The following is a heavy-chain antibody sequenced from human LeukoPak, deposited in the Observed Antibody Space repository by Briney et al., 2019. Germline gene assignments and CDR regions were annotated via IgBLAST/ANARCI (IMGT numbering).Heavy chain of an antibody. J-gene: IGHJ4*02. CDR3: AKASAMIVVVSKHFDY. Sequence: GGSLRLSCAASGFTFSSYAMSWVRQAPGKGLEWVSAISGSGGSTYYADSVKGRFTISRDNSKNALYLQMNSLRAEDTAVYYCAKASAMIVVVSKHFDYWGQGTLVTVSS. CDR1: GFTFSSYA. D-gene: IGHD3-22*01. CDR2: ISGSGGST. V-gene: IGHV3-23*01.